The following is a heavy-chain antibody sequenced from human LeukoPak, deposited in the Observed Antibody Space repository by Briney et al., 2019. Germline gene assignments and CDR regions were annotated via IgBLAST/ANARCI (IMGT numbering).Heavy chain of an antibody. J-gene: IGHJ5*02. Sequence: LGESLKISCKASGYSFTSYRIAWVRQMPGKGLEWMGVIYPDDFDTRYSPSFQGQVTISADKSISTAFLQWSSLKASDTAIYYCARHGKLSASRNWFDPWGQGTLVTVSS. CDR3: ARHGKLSASRNWFDP. CDR2: IYPDDFDT. CDR1: GYSFTSYR. V-gene: IGHV5-51*01. D-gene: IGHD1-26*01.